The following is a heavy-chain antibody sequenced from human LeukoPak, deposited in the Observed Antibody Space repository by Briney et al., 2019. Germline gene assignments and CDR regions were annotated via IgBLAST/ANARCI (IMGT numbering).Heavy chain of an antibody. CDR3: ARDSLTIFGVGTFDY. D-gene: IGHD3-3*01. CDR1: GGTFSSYA. J-gene: IGHJ4*02. Sequence: SVKVSCKASGGTFSSYAISWVRQAPGQGLEWMGRIIPILGIANYAQKFQGRVTITADKSTSTAYMELSSLRSEDTAVYYCARDSLTIFGVGTFDYWGQGTLVTVSS. V-gene: IGHV1-69*04. CDR2: IIPILGIA.